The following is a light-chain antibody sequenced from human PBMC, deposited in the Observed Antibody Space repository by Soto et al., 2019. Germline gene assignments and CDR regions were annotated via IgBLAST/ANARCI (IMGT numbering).Light chain of an antibody. CDR1: SSNIGAGYD. CDR3: QSYDSSLSGSV. V-gene: IGLV1-40*01. Sequence: QLVLTQPPSVSGAPGQRVTISCTGSSSNIGAGYDVHWYQQLPGTAPKLLIYGNSNRPSGVPDRFSGSKSGTSASLAITGLQAEDEADYYCQSYDSSLSGSVFGGGTKLPS. CDR2: GNS. J-gene: IGLJ2*01.